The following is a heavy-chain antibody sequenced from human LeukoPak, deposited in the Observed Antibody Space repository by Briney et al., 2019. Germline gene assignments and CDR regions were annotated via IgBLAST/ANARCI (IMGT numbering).Heavy chain of an antibody. CDR3: ARDGKGSSGRFLEWFIIGDFDY. CDR1: GFTFSSYS. D-gene: IGHD3-3*01. J-gene: IGHJ4*02. Sequence: GGSLRLSCAASGFTFSSYSMNWVRQAPGKGLEWVSSISSSSSYIYYADSVKGRFTISRGNAKNSLYLQMNSLRAEDTAAYYCARDGKGSSGRFLEWFIIGDFDYWGQGTLVTVSS. CDR2: ISSSSSYI. V-gene: IGHV3-21*01.